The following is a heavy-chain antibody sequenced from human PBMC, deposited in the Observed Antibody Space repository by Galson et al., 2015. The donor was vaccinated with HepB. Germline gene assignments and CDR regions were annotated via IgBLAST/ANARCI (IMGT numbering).Heavy chain of an antibody. Sequence: SLRLSCAASGFTFSSYAMSWVRQAPGKGLEWVSAISGSGGSTYYADSVKGRFTISRDNAKNSLYLQMNSLRAEDTAVYYCARDKGIAGGCWGQGTLVTVSS. CDR1: GFTFSSYA. CDR2: ISGSGGST. CDR3: ARDKGIAGGC. V-gene: IGHV3-23*01. D-gene: IGHD6-13*01. J-gene: IGHJ4*02.